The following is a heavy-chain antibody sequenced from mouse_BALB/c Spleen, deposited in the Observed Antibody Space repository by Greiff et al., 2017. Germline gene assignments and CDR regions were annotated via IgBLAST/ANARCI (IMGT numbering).Heavy chain of an antibody. CDR1: GYTFTSYW. J-gene: IGHJ4*01. V-gene: IGHV1-7*01. Sequence: VQLQQSGAELAKPGASVKMSCKASGYTFTSYWMHWVKQRPGQGLEWIGYINPSTGYTEYNQKFKDKATLTADKSSSTAYMQLSSLTSEDSAVYYCASVYAMDYWGQGTSVTVSS. CDR3: ASVYAMDY. CDR2: INPSTGYT.